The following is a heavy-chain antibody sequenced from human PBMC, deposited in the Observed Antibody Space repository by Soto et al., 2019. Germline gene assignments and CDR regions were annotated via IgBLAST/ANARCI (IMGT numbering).Heavy chain of an antibody. D-gene: IGHD3-10*01. CDR2: ISFDGSNK. CDR3: ARAMVRGNYFDY. CDR1: GFTFSSYG. Sequence: PGGSLRLSCAASGFTFSSYGMHWVRQAPGKGLEWVALISFDGSNKYYADSVKGRFTISRDNSKNTLYLQMNSLRAEDTAVFYCARAMVRGNYFDYWGQGALVTVSS. J-gene: IGHJ4*02. V-gene: IGHV3-30*03.